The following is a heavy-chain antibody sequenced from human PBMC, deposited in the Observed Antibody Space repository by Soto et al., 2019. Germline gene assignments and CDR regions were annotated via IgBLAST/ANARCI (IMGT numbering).Heavy chain of an antibody. CDR3: TTGAKSERYVNYSCGIDV. CDR1: GDSVASNRAA. D-gene: IGHD2-21*01. V-gene: IGHV6-1*01. CDR2: TYYRSKWYT. Sequence: SQTLSLTCAISGDSVASNRAAWNWIRQSPSRGLEWLGRTYYRSKWYTDYAESVKSRITINPDTSKNHVSLQLKSVTPEDTAVYYCTTGAKSERYVNYSCGIDVRGAGTTVTVSS. J-gene: IGHJ6*04.